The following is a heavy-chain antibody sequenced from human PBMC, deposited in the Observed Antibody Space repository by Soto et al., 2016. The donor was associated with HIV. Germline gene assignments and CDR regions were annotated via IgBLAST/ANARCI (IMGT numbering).Heavy chain of an antibody. CDR2: ISSSDIST. CDR1: GFTFKSYA. D-gene: IGHD3-22*01. Sequence: EVQLLESGGDFVQPGGSLRLSCAASGFTFKSYAMTWVRQAPGKGLEWVSGISSSDISTYYAVSVKGRFTISRDNSKNTLYLLMNSLRAEDSATHYCAKANSRMLMPGKYFDDWGQGTLVTVSS. V-gene: IGHV3-23*01. J-gene: IGHJ4*02. CDR3: AKANSRMLMPGKYFDD.